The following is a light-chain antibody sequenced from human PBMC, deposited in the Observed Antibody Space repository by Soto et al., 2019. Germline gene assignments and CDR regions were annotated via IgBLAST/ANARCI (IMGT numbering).Light chain of an antibody. CDR2: GAS. Sequence: EIVMTQSPATLSVSPGERATLSCRASQSVSSNLAWYQQKPGQAPRLLIYGASTRATGIPARFSGSGSGTDFTLTISTLQSEDFAVYYCQQYNNGLWGTFGQGTKVE. V-gene: IGKV3-15*01. CDR3: QQYNNGLWGT. CDR1: QSVSSN. J-gene: IGKJ1*01.